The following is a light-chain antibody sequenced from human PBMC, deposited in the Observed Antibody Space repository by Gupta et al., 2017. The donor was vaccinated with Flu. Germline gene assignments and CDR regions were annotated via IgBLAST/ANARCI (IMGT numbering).Light chain of an antibody. J-gene: IGKJ2*01. V-gene: IGKV2-28*01. CDR1: QSLLHSNGYNY. Sequence: VLPQSPLSLPVTPGEPASISCRSSQSLLHSNGYNYLEWDLQKQGQSPQLLIYLGSNRASGVPDRFSGSGSGTDFTLKISRVEAEDVGVYYCMQALQTPVTFGQGTKLEIK. CDR3: MQALQTPVT. CDR2: LGS.